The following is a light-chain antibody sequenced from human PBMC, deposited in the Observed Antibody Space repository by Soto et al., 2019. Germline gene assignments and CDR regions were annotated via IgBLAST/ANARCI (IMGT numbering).Light chain of an antibody. CDR3: QQYDNLPLT. CDR2: DAS. Sequence: DIQMTQSHPSLSASLGNRFTITCKASQDISNYLNCYQQKPGKAPKLLIYDASNLETGVPSRFSGSGSGTDFTFTISSLQPEDIATYYCQQYDNLPLTFGGGTKVEIK. J-gene: IGKJ4*01. CDR1: QDISNY. V-gene: IGKV1-33*01.